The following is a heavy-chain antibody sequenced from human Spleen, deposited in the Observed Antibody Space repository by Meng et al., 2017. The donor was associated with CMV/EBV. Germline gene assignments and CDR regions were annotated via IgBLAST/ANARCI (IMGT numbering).Heavy chain of an antibody. J-gene: IGHJ4*02. D-gene: IGHD5-12*01. Sequence: GDSVSSNSAAWNWIRQSPSRGLEWLGRTYSRSKWYSDYAVSVKSRITINPDTSKNQFSLQLNSVTPEDTAMYYCARDIGSGYDFFDYWGQGTLVTVSS. V-gene: IGHV6-1*01. CDR1: GDSVSSNSAA. CDR3: ARDIGSGYDFFDY. CDR2: TYSRSKWYS.